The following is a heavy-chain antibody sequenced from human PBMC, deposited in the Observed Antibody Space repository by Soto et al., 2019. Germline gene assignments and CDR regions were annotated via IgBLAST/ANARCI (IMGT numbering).Heavy chain of an antibody. D-gene: IGHD3-10*01. CDR1: GYTFTGYY. Sequence: QVQLVQSGAEVKKPGASVKVSCKASGYTFTGYYMHWVRQAPGQGLEWMGWINPNSGGTNYAQKFQGWVTMTRDTSISTAYMELSRLRSDDTAVYYCARSFGELLYGYYYYMDVWGKGTTVTVSS. CDR2: INPNSGGT. J-gene: IGHJ6*03. V-gene: IGHV1-2*04. CDR3: ARSFGELLYGYYYYMDV.